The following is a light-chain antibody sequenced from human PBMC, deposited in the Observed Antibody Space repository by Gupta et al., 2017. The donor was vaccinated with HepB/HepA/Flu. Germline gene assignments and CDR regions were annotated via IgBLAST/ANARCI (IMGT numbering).Light chain of an antibody. CDR1: SSDVGGYNY. Sequence: QSALTQPRSVSGSPGQSVTISCTGTSSDVGGYNYVSWYQQHPGRAPKLMLDDVTQRPSGVPERCVANYAGATAFTNSSGLDAEDEAYLYCCLYERSYTGVFGGGTKLTVL. J-gene: IGLJ3*02. CDR2: DVT. V-gene: IGLV2-11*01. CDR3: CLYERSYTGV.